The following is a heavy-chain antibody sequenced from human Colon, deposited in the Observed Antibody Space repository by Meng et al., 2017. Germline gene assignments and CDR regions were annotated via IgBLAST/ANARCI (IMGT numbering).Heavy chain of an antibody. CDR2: IIPVFATT. CDR1: GGTFSNYA. CDR3: ARVPSGTGWFDS. J-gene: IGHJ5*01. Sequence: SVNVSCKASGGTFSNYAITWVRQAPGQGLEWVGEIIPVFATTNYAQRFQGRLTITTDESTTTAYMDLSSLRPDDTAVYYCARVPSGTGWFDSWGQGTLVTGSS. V-gene: IGHV1-69*05. D-gene: IGHD3-10*01.